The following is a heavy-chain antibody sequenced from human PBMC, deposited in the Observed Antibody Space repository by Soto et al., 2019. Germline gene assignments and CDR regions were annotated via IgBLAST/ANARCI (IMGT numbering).Heavy chain of an antibody. J-gene: IGHJ6*03. D-gene: IGHD6-13*01. CDR3: ARGIAAAAELLYYYYYMYV. V-gene: IGHV3-48*01. Sequence: EVQLVESGGGLVQPGGSLRLSCAASGFTFSSYSMNWVRQAPGKGLEWVSYISSSSSTIYYPDSGKGRFTISSDNAKNSLYLQMNSMRADDTAVYYCARGIAAAAELLYYYYYMYVCGKGSTVTVSS. CDR2: ISSSSSTI. CDR1: GFTFSSYS.